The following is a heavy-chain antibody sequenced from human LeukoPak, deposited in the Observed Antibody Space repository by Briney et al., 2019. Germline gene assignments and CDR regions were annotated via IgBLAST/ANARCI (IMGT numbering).Heavy chain of an antibody. CDR2: INPNTGGT. D-gene: IGHD2-21*02. J-gene: IGHJ4*02. V-gene: IGHV1-2*02. Sequence: ASVKVSCKASGYTFTAYYIHWVRQAPGQGLEWMGWINPNTGGTNFAQRFQGRVTMTSDTSINTAYMELSSLRSDDTAMYYCAREGAPRLSSYFDHWGQGTLVTVSS. CDR1: GYTFTAYY. CDR3: AREGAPRLSSYFDH.